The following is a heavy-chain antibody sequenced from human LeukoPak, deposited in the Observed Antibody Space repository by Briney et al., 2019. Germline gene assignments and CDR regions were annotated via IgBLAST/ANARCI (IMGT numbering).Heavy chain of an antibody. Sequence: GRSLRLSCAASEFTFSSYAMHWVRQAPGKGLEWAAVISYDGSNKYYADSVKGRFTISRDNSKNTLYLQMNSLRAEDTAVYYCARDSTILLWFGEPLDYWGQGTLVTVSS. CDR3: ARDSTILLWFGEPLDY. CDR2: ISYDGSNK. D-gene: IGHD3-10*01. CDR1: EFTFSSYA. V-gene: IGHV3-30*04. J-gene: IGHJ4*02.